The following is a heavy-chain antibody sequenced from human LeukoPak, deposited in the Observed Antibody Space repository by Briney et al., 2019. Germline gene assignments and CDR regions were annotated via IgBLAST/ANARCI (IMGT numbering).Heavy chain of an antibody. CDR1: GYSFTFYW. Sequence: GESLKISCKGSGYSFTFYWIAWVRQMSGKGLEWMGIIYPGDSDTGYSPSFQGQVSISADKSINTAYLQWSSLEASDTAIYYCARQDGSGIYYFDNWGQGTLVTVSS. V-gene: IGHV5-51*01. J-gene: IGHJ4*02. D-gene: IGHD3-10*01. CDR3: ARQDGSGIYYFDN. CDR2: IYPGDSDT.